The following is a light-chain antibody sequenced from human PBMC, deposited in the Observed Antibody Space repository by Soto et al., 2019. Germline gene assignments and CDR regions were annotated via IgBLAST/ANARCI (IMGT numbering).Light chain of an antibody. CDR1: SSNLGSNF. V-gene: IGLV1-47*01. CDR3: AAWDDSLSGLV. Sequence: QSVLTQPPSASGTPGQRVTISCSGSSSNLGSNFIYWYQQLPGAAPKLLISRNNERPSGVPDRFSGSKSGTSASLAISGLRSEDEADYHCAAWDDSLSGLVFGGGTQLTVL. CDR2: RNN. J-gene: IGLJ3*02.